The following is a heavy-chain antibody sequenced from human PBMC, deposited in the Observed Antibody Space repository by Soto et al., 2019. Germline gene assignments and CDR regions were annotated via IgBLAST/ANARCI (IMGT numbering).Heavy chain of an antibody. Sequence: SETLSLTCAFYGGSFDDFYWSWVRQSPGKGLEWVGEISHDGGTDYSPSLASRVSISVDTSKNQFSLHLRSVTAADTGLYYCARGQLVWYGDLTPYHRDMDVWGQGTTVTVSS. CDR3: ARGQLVWYGDLTPYHRDMDV. CDR2: ISHDGGT. J-gene: IGHJ6*02. CDR1: GGSFDDFY. V-gene: IGHV4-34*01. D-gene: IGHD3-10*01.